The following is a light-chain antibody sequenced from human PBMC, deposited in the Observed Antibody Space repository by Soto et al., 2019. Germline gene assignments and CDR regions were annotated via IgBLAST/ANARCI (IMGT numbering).Light chain of an antibody. CDR1: QSVNGW. CDR3: QRYNSNPWT. CDR2: AAS. V-gene: IGKV1-5*01. Sequence: DIQMTQSPSTLSASVGDRVTITCRASQSVNGWLAWYQQKPGKAPKHLIYAASNLESGVPSRFSGSGSGTEFTLTISSLQPDDSATYYCQRYNSNPWTFGQGTKVEVK. J-gene: IGKJ1*01.